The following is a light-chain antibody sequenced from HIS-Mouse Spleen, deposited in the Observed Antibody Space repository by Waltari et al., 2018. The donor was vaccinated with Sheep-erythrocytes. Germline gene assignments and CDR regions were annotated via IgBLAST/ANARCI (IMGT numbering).Light chain of an antibody. V-gene: IGLV2-14*01. CDR1: SSDVGGYNY. CDR2: EVS. J-gene: IGLJ2*01. CDR3: SSYTSSSSTLV. Sequence: QSALTQPASVSGSPGQSITISCTGTSSDVGGYNYVSWYQQHPGKAPKLMIYEVSNRHSGVSNRFSGSKSGNTASLTISGLQAEDEADYYCSSYTSSSSTLVFGGGTKLTVL.